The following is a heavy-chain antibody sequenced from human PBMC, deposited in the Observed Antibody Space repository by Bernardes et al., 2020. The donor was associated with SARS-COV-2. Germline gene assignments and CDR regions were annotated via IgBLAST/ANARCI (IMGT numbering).Heavy chain of an antibody. Sequence: GGSLRLSCAASGFNFNVFAMSWVRKAPGKGLEWVASATRDAGATFYADSVKGRFTIARDNAKNSLYLQMNSLTAEDTAVYYCARDLYSSSSEGYYYYYGMDVWGQGTTVTVSS. D-gene: IGHD6-6*01. V-gene: IGHV3-23*01. J-gene: IGHJ6*02. CDR1: GFNFNVFA. CDR3: ARDLYSSSSEGYYYYYGMDV. CDR2: ATRDAGAT.